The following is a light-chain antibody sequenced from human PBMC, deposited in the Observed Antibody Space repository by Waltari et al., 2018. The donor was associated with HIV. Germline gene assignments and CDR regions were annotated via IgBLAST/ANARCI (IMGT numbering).Light chain of an antibody. CDR2: GAS. CDR3: QNYDSAPVA. V-gene: IGKV1-27*01. Sequence: DIQMSQAPSSLSASVGDRVTITCRASRDISNDLAWYQQKSGEVTKLLIYGASTLRSGVSSRFRGSASGTEFTLTINGLQPEDVASYYCQNYDSAPVAFGQGTRLEI. CDR1: RDISND. J-gene: IGKJ5*01.